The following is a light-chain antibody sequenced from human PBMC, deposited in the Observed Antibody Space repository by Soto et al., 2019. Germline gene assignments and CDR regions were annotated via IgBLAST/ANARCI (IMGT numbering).Light chain of an antibody. J-gene: IGKJ4*01. Sequence: DIVMTQSPLSLPVTPGEAASISCRSSQSLLHGNGYNYLDWYLQKPGQSPQLLIYLGSNRASGVPDRFSGSGSGTDFTLKISRVEAEDVGVYYCMQALQTPLTFGGGTKVEIK. CDR1: QSLLHGNGYNY. CDR2: LGS. V-gene: IGKV2-28*01. CDR3: MQALQTPLT.